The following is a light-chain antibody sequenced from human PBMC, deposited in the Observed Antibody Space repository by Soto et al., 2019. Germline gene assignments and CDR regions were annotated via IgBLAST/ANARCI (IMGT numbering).Light chain of an antibody. V-gene: IGKV1-12*01. J-gene: IGKJ1*01. CDR3: QQAASFPLT. Sequence: DVQMPQSPSSVSAPVGDRVSITCRASQLISSWLAWYQQKPGTPPKLLIYAASNLESGVPSMFSGSESGTEFTLTISILQPEDFATYFCQQAASFPLTFGQGTKVDIK. CDR1: QLISSW. CDR2: AAS.